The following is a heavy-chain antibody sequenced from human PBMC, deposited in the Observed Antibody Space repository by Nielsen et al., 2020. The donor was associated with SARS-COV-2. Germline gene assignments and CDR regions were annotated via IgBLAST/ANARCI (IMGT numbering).Heavy chain of an antibody. V-gene: IGHV3-21*01. J-gene: IGHJ4*02. CDR2: ISSSSSYI. D-gene: IGHD2-2*01. CDR3: ARETIDFTSSFVDN. CDR1: GFTFSSYS. Sequence: GESLKISCAASGFTFSSYSMNWVRQAPGKGLEWVSSISSSSSYIYYADSVKGRFTISRDNAKNSLYLQMNSLRAEDTAVYYCARETIDFTSSFVDNWGQGTLVTVSS.